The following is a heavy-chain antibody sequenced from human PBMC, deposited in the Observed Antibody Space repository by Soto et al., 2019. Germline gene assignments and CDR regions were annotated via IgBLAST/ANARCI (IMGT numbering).Heavy chain of an antibody. CDR1: GFDLSRLW. V-gene: IGHV3-7*01. Sequence: GGSLRLSCAGSGFDLSRLWMTWVRQAPGKGLEWVASIKQDGSEEYYLDSVRGRFTISRDNAYNSVSLQMNSLRAEDTAVYYCAGAPWIQFCGFDLWGQGTLVTVSS. D-gene: IGHD5-18*01. CDR3: AGAPWIQFCGFDL. J-gene: IGHJ5*02. CDR2: IKQDGSEE.